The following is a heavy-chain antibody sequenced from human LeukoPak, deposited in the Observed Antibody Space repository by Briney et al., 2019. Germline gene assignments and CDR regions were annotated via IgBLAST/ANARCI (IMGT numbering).Heavy chain of an antibody. CDR1: GYTFTGFY. J-gene: IGHJ4*02. V-gene: IGHV1-2*02. CDR3: ARRSCSGGSCTFDY. CDR2: INPNSGGT. D-gene: IGHD2-15*01. Sequence: ASVKVSCKASGYTFTGFYMHWVRRAPGQGLEWMGWINPNSGGTNYPQKFQGRVTMTRDTSISTAYMDLSRLRSDDTAVYYCARRSCSGGSCTFDYWGQGTLVTVSS.